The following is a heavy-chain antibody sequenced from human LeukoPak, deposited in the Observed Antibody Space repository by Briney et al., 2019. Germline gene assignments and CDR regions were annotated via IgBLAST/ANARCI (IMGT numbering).Heavy chain of an antibody. CDR1: GFTFSSYG. CDR3: ARVDTVMAYYFDL. Sequence: GGSLRLSCAASGFTFSSYGIHWVRQAPGKGLEWVSTIYSGGTTYYADSAMGRFTISRHNSRNTLYLQMNSLRAEDTAVYYCARVDTVMAYYFDLWGQGTLVTVSS. CDR2: IYSGGTT. V-gene: IGHV3-53*04. J-gene: IGHJ4*02. D-gene: IGHD5-18*01.